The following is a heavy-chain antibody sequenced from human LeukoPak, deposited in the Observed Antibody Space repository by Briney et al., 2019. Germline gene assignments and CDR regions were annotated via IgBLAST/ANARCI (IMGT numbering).Heavy chain of an antibody. CDR2: ISSSSSTI. D-gene: IGHD3-22*01. CDR1: GFTFSSYS. V-gene: IGHV3-48*01. J-gene: IGHJ5*02. Sequence: GGSLRLSCAASGFTFSSYSMNWVRQAPGKGLEWVSYISSSSSTIYYADSVKGRFTISRDNAKNSLYLQMNSLRAEDTAVYYCARGPTGASYYYDSSGYLGMLDPWGQGTLDTVSS. CDR3: ARGPTGASYYYDSSGYLGMLDP.